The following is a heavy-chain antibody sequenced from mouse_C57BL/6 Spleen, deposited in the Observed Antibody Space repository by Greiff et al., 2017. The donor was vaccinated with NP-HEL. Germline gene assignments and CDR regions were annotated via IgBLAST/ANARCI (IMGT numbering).Heavy chain of an antibody. Sequence: VQLQQSGPELVKPGASVKISCKASGYAFSSSWMNWVKQRPGKGLEWIGRIYPGDGDTNYNGKFKGKATLTADKSSSTAYMQLSSLTSEDSAVYFCARGYCGSSYGYFDVWGTGTTVTVSS. V-gene: IGHV1-82*01. CDR2: IYPGDGDT. CDR1: GYAFSSSW. CDR3: ARGYCGSSYGYFDV. J-gene: IGHJ1*03. D-gene: IGHD1-1*01.